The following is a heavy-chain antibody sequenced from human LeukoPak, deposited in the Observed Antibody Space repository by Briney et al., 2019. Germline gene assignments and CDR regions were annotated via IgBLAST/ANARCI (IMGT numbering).Heavy chain of an antibody. D-gene: IGHD4-17*01. CDR2: IYHRGTT. V-gene: IGHV4-4*02. CDR1: GTSIMSSHW. Sequence: SETLSLTCGVYGTSIMSSHWWSWARQPPGKGLEGIGEIYHRGTTNYNPSLKGRVTMSLDISNTLTSLHLTSVTAADTAVYYCATYFYGDYAVYYFDYWGQGTLVTVSS. CDR3: ATYFYGDYAVYYFDY. J-gene: IGHJ4*02.